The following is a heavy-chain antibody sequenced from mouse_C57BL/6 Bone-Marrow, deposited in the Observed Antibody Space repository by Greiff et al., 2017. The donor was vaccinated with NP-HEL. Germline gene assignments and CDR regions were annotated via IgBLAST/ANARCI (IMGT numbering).Heavy chain of an antibody. V-gene: IGHV1-18*01. CDR1: GYTFTDYN. CDR2: ILPNNGGT. Sequence: EVQLQPSGPELVKPGASVKIPCKASGYTFTDYNLDWVKQSHGTSLEWIGDILPNNGGTISNQKFKGKATWTVDKSSSTAYMELRRLTSDDTAVYYRTMRGDLYYGVEGTGTTVTVAS. CDR3: TMRGDLYYGV. J-gene: IGHJ1*03.